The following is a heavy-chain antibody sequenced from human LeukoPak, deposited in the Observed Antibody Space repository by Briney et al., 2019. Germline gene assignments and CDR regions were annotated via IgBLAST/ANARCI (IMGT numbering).Heavy chain of an antibody. CDR1: SYGFTSYW. CDR3: ARGRAFDI. V-gene: IGHV5-51*01. J-gene: IGHJ3*02. Sequence: GSSLQISSKGASYGFTSYWIGCGRQLPGKGLEGMGIIYPGNSDTRYSPSFQGQVTISADKSISTAYLQWSSLKASDTAMYYCARGRAFDIWGQGTMVTVSS. CDR2: IYPGNSDT.